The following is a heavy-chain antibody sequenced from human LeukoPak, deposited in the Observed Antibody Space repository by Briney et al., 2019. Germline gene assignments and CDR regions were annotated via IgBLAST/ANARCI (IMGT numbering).Heavy chain of an antibody. V-gene: IGHV4-59*08. CDR1: GGSISSYY. CDR3: ARVLAYCGGDCPDYFDY. D-gene: IGHD2-21*02. Sequence: HPSETLSLTCTVSGGSISSYYWSWIRQPPGKGLEWIWYIYYSGSTNYNPSLKSRVTISVDTSKNQFSLKLSSVTAADTAVYYCARVLAYCGGDCPDYFDYWGQGTLVTVSS. J-gene: IGHJ4*02. CDR2: IYYSGST.